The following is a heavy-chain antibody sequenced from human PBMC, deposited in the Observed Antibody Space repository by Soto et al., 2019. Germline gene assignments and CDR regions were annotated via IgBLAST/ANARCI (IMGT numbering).Heavy chain of an antibody. CDR3: ARGNHNMVGAIIYYYYYGMDV. V-gene: IGHV1-2*04. CDR1: GYTFTGYY. Sequence: ASVKVSCKASGYTFTGYYMHWVRQAPGQGLEWMGWINPNSGGTNYAQKFQGWVTMTRDTSISTAYMELSRLRSDDTAVYYCARGNHNMVGAIIYYYYYGMDVWGQGTTVTVSS. CDR2: INPNSGGT. J-gene: IGHJ6*02. D-gene: IGHD1-26*01.